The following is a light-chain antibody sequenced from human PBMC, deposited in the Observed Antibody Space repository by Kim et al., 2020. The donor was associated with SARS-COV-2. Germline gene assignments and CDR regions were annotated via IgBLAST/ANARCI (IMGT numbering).Light chain of an antibody. CDR2: AAA. J-gene: IGKJ4*01. CDR1: EGIRNY. CDR3: QQYTSYPLA. Sequence: SASVGHRVTITWRASEGIRNYLAWFQQKPGKAHKSLIYAAASLQSGVPSKFSGSGSGTDFTLTISSLQPEDFATYYCQQYTSYPLAFGGGNKVDIK. V-gene: IGKV1-16*02.